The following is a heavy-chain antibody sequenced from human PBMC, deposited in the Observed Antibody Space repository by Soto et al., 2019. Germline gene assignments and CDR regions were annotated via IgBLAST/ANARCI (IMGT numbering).Heavy chain of an antibody. Sequence: GSLRLSCAASGFTFSSYAMSWVRQAPGKGLEWVSAISGSGGSTYYADSVKGRFTISRDNSKNTLYLQMNSLRAEDTAVYYCAKSIAAFNWFDPWGQGTLVTVSS. V-gene: IGHV3-23*01. D-gene: IGHD6-6*01. CDR3: AKSIAAFNWFDP. CDR1: GFTFSSYA. CDR2: ISGSGGST. J-gene: IGHJ5*02.